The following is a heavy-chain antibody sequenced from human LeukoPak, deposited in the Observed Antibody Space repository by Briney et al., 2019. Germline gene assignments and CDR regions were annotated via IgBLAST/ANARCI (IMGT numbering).Heavy chain of an antibody. V-gene: IGHV4-34*01. CDR3: ARGVVLMVYATQGFDP. J-gene: IGHJ5*02. CDR2: INHSGST. Sequence: PSETLSLTCAVYGGSFSGYYWSWIRQPPGKGLEWIGEINHSGSTNYNPSLKSRVTISVDTSKNQFSLKLSSVTAADTAVYYCARGVVLMVYATQGFDPWGQGTLVTVPS. CDR1: GGSFSGYY. D-gene: IGHD2-8*01.